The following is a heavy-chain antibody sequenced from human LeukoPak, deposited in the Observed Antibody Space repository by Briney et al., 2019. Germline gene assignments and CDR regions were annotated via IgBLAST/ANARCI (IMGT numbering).Heavy chain of an antibody. Sequence: GASVKVSCKGSGYSFADFGISWVRQAPGRGLEWMGWISGYNRMTKDAQQFQGRVTVTVDTSTNTAYMEVRSLTFEDTALYYCARDTGRFYDFWSSYRTPFDYWGQGTLVTVSS. CDR1: GYSFADFG. CDR2: ISGYNRMT. J-gene: IGHJ4*02. V-gene: IGHV1-18*01. CDR3: ARDTGRFYDFWSSYRTPFDY. D-gene: IGHD3-3*01.